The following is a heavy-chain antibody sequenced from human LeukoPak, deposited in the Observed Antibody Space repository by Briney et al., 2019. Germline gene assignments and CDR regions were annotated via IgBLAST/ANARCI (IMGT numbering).Heavy chain of an antibody. V-gene: IGHV1-8*02. Sequence: GASVKVSCKASGYTFTGYYMHWVRQAPGQVLEWMGWMNPNSGNTGYAQKFQGRVTMTRNTSISTAYMELSSLRSEDTAVYYCARGAGSPWGQGTLVTVSS. CDR3: ARGAGSP. CDR1: GYTFTGYY. D-gene: IGHD6-13*01. CDR2: MNPNSGNT. J-gene: IGHJ5*02.